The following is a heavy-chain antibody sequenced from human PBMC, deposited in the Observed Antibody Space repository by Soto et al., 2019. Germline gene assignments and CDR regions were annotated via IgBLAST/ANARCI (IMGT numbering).Heavy chain of an antibody. V-gene: IGHV1-3*01. CDR3: AREDIVVVPAATGLGYYYYYMGV. Sequence: ASVKVSCKAAGYTFTSYAMHWVRQAPGQRLEWMGWINAGNGNTKYSQKFQGRVTITRDTSASTAYMELSSLRSEDTAVYYCAREDIVVVPAATGLGYYYYYMGVWGKGTTVTVSS. CDR2: INAGNGNT. J-gene: IGHJ6*03. D-gene: IGHD2-2*01. CDR1: GYTFTSYA.